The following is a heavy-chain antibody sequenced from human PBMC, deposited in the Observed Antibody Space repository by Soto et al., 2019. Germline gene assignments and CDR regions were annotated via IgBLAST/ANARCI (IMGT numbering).Heavy chain of an antibody. J-gene: IGHJ3*02. CDR1: GFIFNNYA. V-gene: IGHV3-30-3*01. CDR3: VTEGGSTGYAFDI. CDR2: ISYDGSNK. Sequence: QVQLVESGGGVIQPGRSLRLSCAASGFIFNNYAMHWVRQAPGKGLEWVAFISYDGSNKYYGDSVKGRFTISRDNSRKTLYVQMNGLRAEDTAVYYCVTEGGSTGYAFDIWGQGTMVTVSS. D-gene: IGHD3-10*01.